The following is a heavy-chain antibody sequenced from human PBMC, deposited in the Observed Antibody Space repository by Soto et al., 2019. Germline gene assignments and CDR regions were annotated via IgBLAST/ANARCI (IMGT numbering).Heavy chain of an antibody. D-gene: IGHD6-13*01. Sequence: ESLSRACPVSGGSVSSGSYYWSWIRQPPGKGLEWIGYIYYSWSTNYNPSLKSRVTISVDTSKNQFSLKLSSVTAADTAVYYCAKDTYSSSWYFWGQGTLVTVSS. CDR1: GGSVSSGSYY. J-gene: IGHJ4*02. V-gene: IGHV4-61*01. CDR3: AKDTYSSSWYF. CDR2: IYYSWST.